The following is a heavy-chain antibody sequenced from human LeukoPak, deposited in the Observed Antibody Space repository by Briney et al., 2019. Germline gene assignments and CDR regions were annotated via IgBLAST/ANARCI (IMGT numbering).Heavy chain of an antibody. Sequence: GASVKVSCKASGYTSTSYGISWVRQAPGQGLEWMGWISAYNGNTNYAQKLQGRVTMTTDTSTSTAYMELRSLRSDDTAVYYCARDRPRGGYYGSGSYPALDYWGQGTLVTVSS. CDR2: ISAYNGNT. D-gene: IGHD3-10*01. V-gene: IGHV1-18*01. CDR3: ARDRPRGGYYGSGSYPALDY. J-gene: IGHJ4*02. CDR1: GYTSTSYG.